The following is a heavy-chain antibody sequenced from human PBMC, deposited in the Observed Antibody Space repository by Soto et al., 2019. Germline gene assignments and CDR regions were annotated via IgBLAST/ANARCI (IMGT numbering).Heavy chain of an antibody. Sequence: EASVKVSCKSSGGTFSSYAISWVRQAPGQGLEWMGGIIPIFGTANYAQKLQGRVTITADESTSTAYMELSSLRSEDTAVYYCATKTSMVRGVIITFGAFDIWGQGTMVTISS. V-gene: IGHV1-69*13. D-gene: IGHD3-10*01. J-gene: IGHJ3*02. CDR2: IIPIFGTA. CDR3: ATKTSMVRGVIITFGAFDI. CDR1: GGTFSSYA.